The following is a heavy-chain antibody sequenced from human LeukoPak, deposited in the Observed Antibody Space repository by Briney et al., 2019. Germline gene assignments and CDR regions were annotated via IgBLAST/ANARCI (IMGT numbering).Heavy chain of an antibody. CDR2: ISGYNGNI. V-gene: IGHV1-18*01. D-gene: IGHD2-15*01. CDR1: GYILTSYG. Sequence: ATVKVSCKASGYILTSYGISWVRQAPGQGLEWMGWISGYNGNINYAQKLQGRVTMTTDTSTSTAYMELRSLRSDDTAVYYCARAGLDHCSGGSRYFGWFDPWGQGTLVTVSS. J-gene: IGHJ5*02. CDR3: ARAGLDHCSGGSRYFGWFDP.